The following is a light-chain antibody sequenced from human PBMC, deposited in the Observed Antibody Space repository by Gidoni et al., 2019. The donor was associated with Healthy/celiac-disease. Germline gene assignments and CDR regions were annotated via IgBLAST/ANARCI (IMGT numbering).Light chain of an antibody. Sequence: IVLTQSPATLSLSPGYRATLSCSASQSVSSYLAWYQQKPGQAPRLLIYDASNRATGIPARFSGSGSGTDFTLTISSLEPEDFAVYYCQQRSNWLYSFGQGTKLEIK. V-gene: IGKV3-11*01. CDR3: QQRSNWLYS. CDR1: QSVSSY. J-gene: IGKJ2*03. CDR2: DAS.